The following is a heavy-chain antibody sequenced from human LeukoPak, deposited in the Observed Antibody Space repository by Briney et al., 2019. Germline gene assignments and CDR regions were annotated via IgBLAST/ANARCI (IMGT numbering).Heavy chain of an antibody. V-gene: IGHV4-39*01. J-gene: IGHJ5*02. Sequence: SETLSLTCTVSGGSISSSRYYWVWLRQPPGTGLEWIGGIYYSGSTYYNPSLKSRVTISVDTSKNQFSLKLSSVTAADTAVYYCARAPLALGYCSGGSCYSSMDWFDPWGQGTLVTVSS. D-gene: IGHD2-15*01. CDR2: IYYSGST. CDR3: ARAPLALGYCSGGSCYSSMDWFDP. CDR1: GGSISSSRYY.